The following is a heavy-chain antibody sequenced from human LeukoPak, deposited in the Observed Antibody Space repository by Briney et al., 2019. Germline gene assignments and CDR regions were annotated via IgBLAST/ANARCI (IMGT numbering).Heavy chain of an antibody. D-gene: IGHD3-22*01. CDR1: GYTFTSYA. V-gene: IGHV1-3*01. CDR3: ARDGKPITMIVVVITDWYFDL. CDR2: INAGNGNT. J-gene: IGHJ2*01. Sequence: GASVKVSCKSSGYTFTSYAMHWVRQAPGQRLEWMGWINAGNGNTKYSQEFQGRVTITRDTSASTAYMELSSLRSEDTAVYYCARDGKPITMIVVVITDWYFDLWGRGTLVTVSS.